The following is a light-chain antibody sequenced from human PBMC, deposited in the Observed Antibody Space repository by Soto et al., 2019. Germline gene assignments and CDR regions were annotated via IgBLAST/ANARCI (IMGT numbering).Light chain of an antibody. J-gene: IGKJ4*01. V-gene: IGKV1-5*03. CDR3: QQYNTYPLT. CDR1: QSINSR. Sequence: DIQMTQSPSALSASVGDRVTITCRASQSINSRLAWYQQKSGKAPKLLIYKASSLESGGPSRFSGSGSGTEFTLIISSLQPDDFATYYCQQYNTYPLTFGGGTKVDIK. CDR2: KAS.